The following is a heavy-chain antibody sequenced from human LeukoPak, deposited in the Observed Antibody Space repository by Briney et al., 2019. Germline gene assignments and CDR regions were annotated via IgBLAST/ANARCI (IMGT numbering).Heavy chain of an antibody. Sequence: GGSLRLSCAASGFSVSSNYMNWVRQTPGKGLEWVSAIYTGGTTYYADSVKGRFTISRDNSKNTLYLQMNSLRAEDTAVYYCARDKLGSGYSSDFDYWGQGTLVTVSS. CDR2: IYTGGTT. CDR3: ARDKLGSGYSSDFDY. CDR1: GFSVSSNY. D-gene: IGHD6-19*01. J-gene: IGHJ4*02. V-gene: IGHV3-66*02.